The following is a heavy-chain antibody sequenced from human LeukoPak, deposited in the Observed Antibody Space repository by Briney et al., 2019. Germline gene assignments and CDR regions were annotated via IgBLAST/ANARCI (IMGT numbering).Heavy chain of an antibody. CDR2: IYYSGST. CDR1: GGSISSYY. J-gene: IGHJ3*02. CDR3: AREPAYSSGWYGDDAFDI. D-gene: IGHD6-19*01. V-gene: IGHV4-59*01. Sequence: SETLSLTRTVSGGSISSYYWSWIRQPPGKGLEWIGYIYYSGSTNYNPSLKSRVTISVDTTRNQFSLKLSSVTAADTAVYYCAREPAYSSGWYGDDAFDIWGQGTMVTVSS.